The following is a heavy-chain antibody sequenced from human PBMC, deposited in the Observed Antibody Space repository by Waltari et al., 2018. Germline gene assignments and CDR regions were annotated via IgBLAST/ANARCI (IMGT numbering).Heavy chain of an antibody. CDR1: GGSFSGYY. D-gene: IGHD4-17*01. CDR3: ARHLRPLLRLFDY. Sequence: QVQLQQWGAGLLKPSETLSLTCAVYGGSFSGYYWSWIRQPPGQGLEWIGEINHSGSNNYKPSLKSRVTISVDTSKNQFSLKLSSVTVADTAVYYCARHLRPLLRLFDYWGQGTLVTVSS. CDR2: INHSGSN. J-gene: IGHJ4*02. V-gene: IGHV4-34*01.